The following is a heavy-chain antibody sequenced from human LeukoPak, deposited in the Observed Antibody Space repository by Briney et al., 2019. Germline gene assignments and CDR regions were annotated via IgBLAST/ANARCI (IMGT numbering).Heavy chain of an antibody. CDR2: INHSGST. V-gene: IGHV4-34*01. CDR1: GFTFSRYS. CDR3: ARWPLGVSRSGSLGYFDY. Sequence: GSLRLSCVGSGFTFSRYSMNWVRQPPGKGLEWIGEINHSGSTNYNPSLKSRVTISVDTSKNQFSLKLSSVTAADTAVYYCARWPLGVSRSGSLGYFDYWGQGTLVTVSS. J-gene: IGHJ4*02. D-gene: IGHD3-3*01.